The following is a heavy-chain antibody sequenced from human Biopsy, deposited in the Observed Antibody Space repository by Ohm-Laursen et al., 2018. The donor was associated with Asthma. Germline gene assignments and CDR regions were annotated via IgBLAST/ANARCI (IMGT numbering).Heavy chain of an antibody. CDR1: GASINSGGYS. J-gene: IGHJ6*02. CDR3: ARMNTLIQAANYFSYAMDV. V-gene: IGHV4-30-2*01. Sequence: TLSLTCAVSGASINSGGYSRKWIRQPPGRGAELIAYLFHSGATDSNPSLKSRVTISVDRSQRQFSLKVNSVTAADTAVYYCARMNTLIQAANYFSYAMDVWGQGTTVTVSS. CDR2: LFHSGAT. D-gene: IGHD3-9*01.